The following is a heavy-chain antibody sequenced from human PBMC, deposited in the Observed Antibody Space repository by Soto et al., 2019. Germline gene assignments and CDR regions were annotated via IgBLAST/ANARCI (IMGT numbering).Heavy chain of an antibody. CDR3: ARGKITMIRGIIIWLDP. CDR2: IYYTGTT. V-gene: IGHV4-4*07. Sequence: SETLSLTCTVSGGSMKSDYCSWIRQPAGKGLEWIGHIYYTGTTKYNPSLKSRVTMSVDTSKNQISLKLSSVTAADTAVYYCARGKITMIRGIIIWLDPWGQGTPVTVSS. D-gene: IGHD3-10*01. J-gene: IGHJ5*02. CDR1: GGSMKSDY.